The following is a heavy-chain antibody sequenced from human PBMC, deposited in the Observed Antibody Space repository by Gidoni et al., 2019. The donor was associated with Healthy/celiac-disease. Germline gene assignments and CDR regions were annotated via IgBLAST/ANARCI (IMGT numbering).Heavy chain of an antibody. CDR2: IYYSGST. CDR1: GGSISSYY. CDR3: ARVIPCGGDCYPLSFDY. D-gene: IGHD2-21*01. Sequence: QVQLQESGPGLVKPSETLSLTCTVSGGSISSYYWSWIRQPPGKGLEWIGYIYYSGSTNYNPSLKSRVTISVDTSKNQFSLKLSSVTAADTAVYYCARVIPCGGDCYPLSFDYWGQGTLVTVSS. J-gene: IGHJ4*02. V-gene: IGHV4-59*01.